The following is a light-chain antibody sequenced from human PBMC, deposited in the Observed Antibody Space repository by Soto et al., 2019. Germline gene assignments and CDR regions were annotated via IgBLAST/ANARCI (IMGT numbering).Light chain of an antibody. J-gene: IGKJ1*01. CDR2: AAS. CDR1: PSFGGL. CDR3: QQYNNWPRT. V-gene: IGKV3-15*01. Sequence: EVVLTQSPVTLSLSPGERATLSCRASPSFGGLFASYQQQPGQPPSLLLYAASTRATGIPARFSGSGSGTEFTLTISSLQSEDVAVYYCQQYNNWPRTFGQGTKVDIK.